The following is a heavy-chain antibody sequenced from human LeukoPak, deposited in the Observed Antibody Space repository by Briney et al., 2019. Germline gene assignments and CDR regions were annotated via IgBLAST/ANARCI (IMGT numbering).Heavy chain of an antibody. CDR1: GGTFSSYA. CDR3: ARDPSYYGDYSGY. Sequence: SVNVSCKASGGTFSSYAISWVRQAPGQGLEWMGGIIPIFGTANYAQKFQGRVTITRDTSASTAYVELSSLRSEDTAVYYCARDPSYYGDYSGYWGQGTLVTVSS. CDR2: IIPIFGTA. J-gene: IGHJ4*02. D-gene: IGHD4-17*01. V-gene: IGHV1-69*05.